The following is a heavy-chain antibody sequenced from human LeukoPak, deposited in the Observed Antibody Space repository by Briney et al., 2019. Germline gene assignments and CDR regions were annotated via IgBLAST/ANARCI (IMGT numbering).Heavy chain of an antibody. CDR1: GFTFSSYG. D-gene: IGHD2-2*02. V-gene: IGHV3-9*03. J-gene: IGHJ4*02. CDR2: ISWNSGSI. CDR3: AKSTCPSTSCYMYHLDY. Sequence: GGSLRLPCAASGFTFSSYGMHWVRQAPGKGLEWVSGISWNSGSIGYADSVKGRFTISRDNAKNSLYLQMNSLRAEDMALYYCAKSTCPSTSCYMYHLDYWGQGTLVTVSS.